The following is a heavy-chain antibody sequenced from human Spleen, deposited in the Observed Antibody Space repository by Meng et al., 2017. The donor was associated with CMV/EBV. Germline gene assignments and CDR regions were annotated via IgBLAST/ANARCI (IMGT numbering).Heavy chain of an antibody. Sequence: GESLKISCAASGFIFSSDNIDWVRQAPGKGLEWVSSISSSGSHIYYGGSVKGRFTISRDNAKNSLYLQMNSLRADDTAVYYCARALELRTYYYGLDVWGQGATVTVSS. J-gene: IGHJ6*02. CDR3: ARALELRTYYYGLDV. CDR2: ISSSGSHI. CDR1: GFIFSSDN. V-gene: IGHV3-21*04. D-gene: IGHD1-26*01.